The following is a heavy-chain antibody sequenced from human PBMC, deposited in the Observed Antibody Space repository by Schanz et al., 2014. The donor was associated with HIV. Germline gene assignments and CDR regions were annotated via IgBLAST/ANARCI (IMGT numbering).Heavy chain of an antibody. Sequence: VQLVESGGGVVQPGRSLRLSCAASGFTFSSYGMHWVRQAPGKGLEWVAVISYDGSNKCYADSVKGRFTISRDNSKNTLYLQMNSLRAEDTAVYYCAKVATWDYYGMDVWGQGTTVTVSS. J-gene: IGHJ6*02. CDR2: ISYDGSNK. CDR1: GFTFSSYG. V-gene: IGHV3-30*18. CDR3: AKVATWDYYGMDV.